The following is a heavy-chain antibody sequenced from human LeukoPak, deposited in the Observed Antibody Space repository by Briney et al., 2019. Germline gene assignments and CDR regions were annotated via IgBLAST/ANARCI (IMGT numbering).Heavy chain of an antibody. Sequence: GGSLRLSCAASGVTFRSYAMHWVRQAPGKGLEWVAVISYDGSNKYYADSVKGRFTISRDNSKNTLYLQMNSLRAEDTAVYYCARGGYSSSYYYYGMDVWGQGTTVTVSS. CDR2: ISYDGSNK. J-gene: IGHJ6*02. CDR1: GVTFRSYA. D-gene: IGHD6-13*01. V-gene: IGHV3-30-3*01. CDR3: ARGGYSSSYYYYGMDV.